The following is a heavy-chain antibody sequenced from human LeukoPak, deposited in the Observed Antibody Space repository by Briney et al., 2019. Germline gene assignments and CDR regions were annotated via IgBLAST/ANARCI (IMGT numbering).Heavy chain of an antibody. V-gene: IGHV3-7*03. CDR1: GFTFSSYW. CDR2: IKQDGSEK. J-gene: IGHJ4*02. D-gene: IGHD2-21*02. Sequence: GGSLRLSCAASGFTFSSYWMSWVRQAPGMGLEWVANIKQDGSEKYYVDSVKGRFTISRDNAENSLYLQMNSLRAEDTAVYYCAREIAEAYCGGDCYYSDYWGQGTLVTVSS. CDR3: AREIAEAYCGGDCYYSDY.